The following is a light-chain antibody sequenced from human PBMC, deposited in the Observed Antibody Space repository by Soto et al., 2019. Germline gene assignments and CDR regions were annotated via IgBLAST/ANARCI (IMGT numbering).Light chain of an antibody. CDR2: RAS. CDR3: QQYNDWPPSYT. V-gene: IGKV3-15*01. J-gene: IGKJ2*01. CDR1: QSGSNN. Sequence: EIVMTQSPATLSVSPGERATLSCRASQSGSNNLAWYQQTPGQAPRLLIYRASTRTTGIPARFSGSGSGTEFTLIISSLQSEDSAVYYCQQYNDWPPSYTFGQGTKLEIK.